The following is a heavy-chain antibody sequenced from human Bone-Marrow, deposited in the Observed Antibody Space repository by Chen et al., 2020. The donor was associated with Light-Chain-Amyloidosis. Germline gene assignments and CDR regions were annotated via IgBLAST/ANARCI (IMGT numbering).Heavy chain of an antibody. V-gene: IGHV4-39*01. CDR1: GGSITSSGYY. D-gene: IGHD1-26*01. CDR3: ARNGTSEIRGGWFDP. Sequence: QLQLQEAGPGLVKPSETLSLTCPIPGGSITSSGYYWGWFRQPPGKGLEWVATVYYGGSTYYNPALKNRVLISVDTSRNQFSRKLAAVTASDTAVDFWARNGTSEIRGGWFDPWGPGTLGTVSS. CDR2: VYYGGST. J-gene: IGHJ5*02.